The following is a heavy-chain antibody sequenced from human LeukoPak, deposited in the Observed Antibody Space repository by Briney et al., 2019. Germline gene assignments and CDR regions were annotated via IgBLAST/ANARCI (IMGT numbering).Heavy chain of an antibody. CDR3: AREAYCGGDCYSGDY. CDR2: IYYSGST. CDR1: GVSMSSSSYY. Sequence: SETLSLTCTVSGVSMSSSSYYWGWIRQPPGKGLEWIGSIYYSGSTYYNPSLKSRVTISVDTSKNQFSLKLSSVTAADTAVYYCAREAYCGGDCYSGDYWGQGTLVTVSS. J-gene: IGHJ4*02. V-gene: IGHV4-39*02. D-gene: IGHD2-21*02.